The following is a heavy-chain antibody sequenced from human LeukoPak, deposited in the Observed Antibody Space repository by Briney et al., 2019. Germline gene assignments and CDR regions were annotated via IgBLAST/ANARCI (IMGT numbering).Heavy chain of an antibody. CDR1: GGSFSGYY. Sequence: SETLSLTCAVYGGSFSGYYWSWIRQPPGKGLEWIGEINHSGSTNYNPSLKSRVTISVDTSKNQFSLKLSSVTAAARHGSGLRFLEWLLNWFDPWGQGTLVTVSS. CDR3: RFLEWLLNWFDP. V-gene: IGHV4-34*01. CDR2: INHSGST. D-gene: IGHD3-3*01. J-gene: IGHJ5*02.